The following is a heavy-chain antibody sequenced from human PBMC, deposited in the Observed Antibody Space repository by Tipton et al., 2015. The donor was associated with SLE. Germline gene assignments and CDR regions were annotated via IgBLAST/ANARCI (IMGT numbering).Heavy chain of an antibody. CDR3: AGELVGAAKDFFDYFDY. CDR2: IDYSGST. CDR1: GGSISNTNSF. D-gene: IGHD2-15*01. J-gene: IGHJ4*02. V-gene: IGHV4-39*07. Sequence: TLSLTCSVSGGSISNTNSFWGWIRQSPGKGLECIANIDYSGSTYYTPSLKSRVTISVDTSNNQFSLKLNSVTAADTAVYYCAGELVGAAKDFFDYFDYWDQGILVTVSS.